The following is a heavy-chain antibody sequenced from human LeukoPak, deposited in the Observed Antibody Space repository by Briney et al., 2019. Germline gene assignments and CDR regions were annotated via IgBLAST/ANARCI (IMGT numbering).Heavy chain of an antibody. D-gene: IGHD3-16*01. Sequence: SETLSLTCGVSGGSIDSTNYWSWVRQAPGRGLEWIGEISLTGRTNYNPSLIGRVIMSLDESRNQLSLTLTSVTAADTAMYYCARKDYDSGHFDPWGQGTLVTVSS. CDR1: GGSIDSTNY. V-gene: IGHV4-4*02. CDR3: ARKDYDSGHFDP. J-gene: IGHJ5*02. CDR2: ISLTGRT.